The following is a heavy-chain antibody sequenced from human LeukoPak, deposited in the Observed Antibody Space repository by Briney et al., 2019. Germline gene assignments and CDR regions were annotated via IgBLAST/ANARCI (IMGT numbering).Heavy chain of an antibody. CDR2: IYYSGST. CDR3: ARDSRWLLSNMYYFDY. V-gene: IGHV4-31*03. J-gene: IGHJ4*02. D-gene: IGHD3-3*01. CDR1: GGSISSGGYY. Sequence: SETLSLTCTVSGGSISSGGYYWSWIRQHPGKGLEWIGYIYYSGSTYYNPSLKSRVTISVDTSKNQFSLKLSSVTAADTAVYYCARDSRWLLSNMYYFDYWGQGTLATVSS.